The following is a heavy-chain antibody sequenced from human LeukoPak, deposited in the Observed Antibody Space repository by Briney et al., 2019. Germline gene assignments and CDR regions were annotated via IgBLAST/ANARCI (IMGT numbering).Heavy chain of an antibody. V-gene: IGHV3-9*01. Sequence: PGGSLRLSCASSGFTFYDDAIRAVRQPPGKGLEWVSSISLDSGSRVYAASVKGRFTISRDNAKNTPHLQMNSLTPEDTALYYCIKDLQLELHLDTFHMWGQGTLVTASS. CDR2: ISLDSGSR. CDR3: IKDLQLELHLDTFHM. D-gene: IGHD1-1*01. CDR1: GFTFYDDA. J-gene: IGHJ3*02.